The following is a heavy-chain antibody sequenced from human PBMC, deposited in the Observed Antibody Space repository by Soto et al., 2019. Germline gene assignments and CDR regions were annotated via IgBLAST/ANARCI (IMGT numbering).Heavy chain of an antibody. D-gene: IGHD4-17*01. CDR1: GFTFSSYA. Sequence: GGSLRLSCAASGFTFSSYAMHWVRQAPGKGLEWVAVISYDGSNKYYADSVKGRFTISRDNSKNTLYLQMNSLRAEDTAVYYCASGAYADYELPYDYWGQGTLVTVS. CDR2: ISYDGSNK. J-gene: IGHJ4*02. CDR3: ASGAYADYELPYDY. V-gene: IGHV3-30-3*01.